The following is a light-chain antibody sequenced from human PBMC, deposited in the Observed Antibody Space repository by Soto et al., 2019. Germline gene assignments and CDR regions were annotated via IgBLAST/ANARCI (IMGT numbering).Light chain of an antibody. V-gene: IGKV3-20*01. CDR1: QSVSGSY. J-gene: IGKJ4*01. CDR3: QQYGSSPLT. CDR2: GAS. Sequence: EIVLTKSPGTRSLSPGERATLSCRASQSVSGSYVAWYQQKPGQAPRLLIYGASGRATGIPDRFSGSGSGTDFTLTISRLEPEDLAVYYCQQYGSSPLTFGGGTKVDIK.